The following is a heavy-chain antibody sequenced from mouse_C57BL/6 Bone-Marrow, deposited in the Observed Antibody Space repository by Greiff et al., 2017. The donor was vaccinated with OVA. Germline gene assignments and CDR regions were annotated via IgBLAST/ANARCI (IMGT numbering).Heavy chain of an antibody. V-gene: IGHV1-81*01. CDR2: IYPRSGNT. CDR3: ARRGSGLYYFDD. J-gene: IGHJ2*01. Sequence: QVQLQQSGAELARPGASVKLSCKASGYTFTSYGISWVKQRTGQGLEWIGEIYPRSGNTYYNEKFKGKATLTADKSSSTAYMELRSLTSEDSAVYFCARRGSGLYYFDDWGQGTTLTVSS. CDR1: GYTFTSYG. D-gene: IGHD3-2*02.